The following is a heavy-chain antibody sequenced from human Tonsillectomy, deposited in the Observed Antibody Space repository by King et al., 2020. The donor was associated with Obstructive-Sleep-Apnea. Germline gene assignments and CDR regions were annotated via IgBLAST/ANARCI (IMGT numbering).Heavy chain of an antibody. J-gene: IGHJ4*02. Sequence: QLVQSGAEMKKPGESLKFSCKGCGYSFTSYRIGWVRQMPGKGLEWMGVIYPCDAGTRYSPSFQGQVTISADRSISTAYLQWSSLKASDTAMYYCARVASSGLGEDWGQGTLAT. V-gene: IGHV5-51*01. D-gene: IGHD6-19*01. CDR2: IYPCDAGT. CDR1: GYSFTSYR. CDR3: ARVASSGLGED.